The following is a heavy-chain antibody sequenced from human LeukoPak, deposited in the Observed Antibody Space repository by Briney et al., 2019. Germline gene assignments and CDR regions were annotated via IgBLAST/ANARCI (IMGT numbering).Heavy chain of an antibody. Sequence: GGSLRLSCAASGFTFSSYAMSWVRQAPGKGLEWVPAISGSGGSTYYADSVKGRFTISRDNSKNTLYLQMNSLRAEDTAVYYCAKDRWELLHRGWFDPWGQGTLVTVSS. D-gene: IGHD1-26*01. CDR1: GFTFSSYA. J-gene: IGHJ5*02. V-gene: IGHV3-23*01. CDR3: AKDRWELLHRGWFDP. CDR2: ISGSGGST.